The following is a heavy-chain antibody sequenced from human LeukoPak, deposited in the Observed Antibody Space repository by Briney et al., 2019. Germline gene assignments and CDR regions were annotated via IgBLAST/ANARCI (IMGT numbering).Heavy chain of an antibody. CDR1: GYTFTSYD. J-gene: IGHJ3*02. Sequence: ASVKVSCKASGYTFTSYDINWVRQATGQGLEWMGWMNPNSGNTGYAQKLQGRVTMTTDTSTSTAYMELRSLRSDDTAVYYCACPRREPDAFDIWGQGTMVTVSS. CDR3: ACPRREPDAFDI. CDR2: MNPNSGNT. D-gene: IGHD1-26*01. V-gene: IGHV1-8*02.